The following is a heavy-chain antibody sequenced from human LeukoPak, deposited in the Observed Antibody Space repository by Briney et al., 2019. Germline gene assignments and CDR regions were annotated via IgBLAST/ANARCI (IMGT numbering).Heavy chain of an antibody. J-gene: IGHJ4*02. V-gene: IGHV3-74*01. CDR3: AREGVITRIFDY. CDR1: GFTFSSYW. Sequence: PGGSLRLSCAASGFTFSSYWMHWVRQAPGKGLVWVSRINSDGSSTSYADSVKGRFTISRDNAKNSLYLQMNSLRAEDTAVYYCAREGVITRIFDYWGQGTLVTVSS. CDR2: INSDGSST. D-gene: IGHD2-21*01.